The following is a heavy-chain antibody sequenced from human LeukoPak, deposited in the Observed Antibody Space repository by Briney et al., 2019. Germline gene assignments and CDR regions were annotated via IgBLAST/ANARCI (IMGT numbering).Heavy chain of an antibody. J-gene: IGHJ3*02. Sequence: ASVKVSCKASGYSFTGYYMHWVRQAPGQGLEWMGRINPNSGGTNYAQKFQGRVTMTRDTSISTAYMELSRLRSDDTAVYYCARDAYYYDSSGDDAFDIWGQGTMVTVSS. CDR1: GYSFTGYY. D-gene: IGHD3-22*01. CDR3: ARDAYYYDSSGDDAFDI. V-gene: IGHV1-2*02. CDR2: INPNSGGT.